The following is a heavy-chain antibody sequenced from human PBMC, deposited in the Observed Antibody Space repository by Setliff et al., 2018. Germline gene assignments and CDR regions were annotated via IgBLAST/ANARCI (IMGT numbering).Heavy chain of an antibody. D-gene: IGHD1-26*01. Sequence: GESLKISCKGSGYSFSNFWIGWVRQMPGKGLEWMVIIYPGDSHTRYSLSFQGQVTMSADKSINTAYLQWSNLKASDTAIYYCARILVGATYSVYFDYWCQGSLVTVSS. CDR2: IYPGDSHT. V-gene: IGHV5-51*01. J-gene: IGHJ4*02. CDR3: ARILVGATYSVYFDY. CDR1: GYSFSNFW.